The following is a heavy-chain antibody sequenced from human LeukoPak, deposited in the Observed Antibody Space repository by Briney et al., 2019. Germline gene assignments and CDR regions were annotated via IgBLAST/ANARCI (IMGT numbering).Heavy chain of an antibody. CDR3: ASSGWSSRHDY. CDR1: GFTFSDYY. J-gene: IGHJ4*02. Sequence: GGSLRLSCAASGFTFSDYYMSWIRQAPGKGLEWVSSISTSSSYIYYADSVKGRFTISRDNAKNSLYLQMNSLRAEDTAVYYCASSGWSSRHDYWGQGTLVTVSS. D-gene: IGHD6-19*01. CDR2: ISTSSSYI. V-gene: IGHV3-11*06.